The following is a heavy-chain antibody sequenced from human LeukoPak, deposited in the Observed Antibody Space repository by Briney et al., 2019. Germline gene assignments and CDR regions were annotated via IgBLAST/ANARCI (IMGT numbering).Heavy chain of an antibody. J-gene: IGHJ4*02. CDR3: ARDPSTWELPPDGDY. CDR2: ISSSSSYI. CDR1: GFTFSSYS. Sequence: GGSLRLSCAASGFTFSSYSMNWVRQAPGTGLEWVSSISSSSSYIYYADSVKGRFTISRDNAKNSLYLQMNSLRAEDTAVYYCARDPSTWELPPDGDYWGQGTLVTVSS. D-gene: IGHD1-26*01. V-gene: IGHV3-21*01.